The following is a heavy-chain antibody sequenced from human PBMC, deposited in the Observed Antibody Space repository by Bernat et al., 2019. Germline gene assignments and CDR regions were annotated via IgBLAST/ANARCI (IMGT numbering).Heavy chain of an antibody. Sequence: EVQLLESGGDLVQPGGSLRLSCAASGFTFSSYAMTWVRQAPGKGLEWVSVISGSGGNTYYADSVKGRFTISRDNSKNTLYLQMNSLRAEDTAVYYCAKQSESYGDSRIDYWGQGTLVTVSS. CDR3: AKQSESYGDSRIDY. CDR1: GFTFSSYA. CDR2: ISGSGGNT. V-gene: IGHV3-23*01. D-gene: IGHD4-17*01. J-gene: IGHJ4*02.